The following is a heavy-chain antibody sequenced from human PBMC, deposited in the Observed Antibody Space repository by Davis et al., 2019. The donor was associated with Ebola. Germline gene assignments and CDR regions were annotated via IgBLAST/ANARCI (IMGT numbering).Heavy chain of an antibody. CDR3: ARRNDTYYYDSSGYYTSRYFDY. CDR2: IYKGEST. Sequence: MPSETLSLTCTVSGDSITSYYWSWIRQPPGKGLEWIGNIYKGESTNYNPSLKSRVTISVDTSKNQFSLKLSSVTAADTAVYYCARRNDTYYYDSSGYYTSRYFDYWGQGTLVTVSS. D-gene: IGHD3-22*01. J-gene: IGHJ4*02. CDR1: GDSITSYY. V-gene: IGHV4-4*09.